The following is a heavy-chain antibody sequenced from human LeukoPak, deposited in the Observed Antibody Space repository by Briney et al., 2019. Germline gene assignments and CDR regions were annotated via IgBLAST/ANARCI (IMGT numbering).Heavy chain of an antibody. D-gene: IGHD1-26*01. Sequence: GGSLRLSCAASGFTVSGNYMSWVRQAPGKGLEWVSAIGGSTGRTYYADSVKGRFTVSRDNSKNTLYLQMTSLRAEDTAIYYCAKDRRSLVGPTNFDYWGQGTPVTVSS. CDR1: GFTVSGNY. CDR2: IGGSTGRT. J-gene: IGHJ4*02. V-gene: IGHV3-23*01. CDR3: AKDRRSLVGPTNFDY.